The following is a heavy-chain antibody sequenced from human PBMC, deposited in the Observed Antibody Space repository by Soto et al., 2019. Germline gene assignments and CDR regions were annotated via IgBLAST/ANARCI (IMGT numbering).Heavy chain of an antibody. Sequence: GGSLRLSCAGSGYTFSTSAMYWIRQAPGKGLECVSAISARSDFIYYGESVRGRFTISRDNSKNTLYLQMNSLRVEDTAVYYCAKRNPMFRGDCGDFDCWGKGTLVTVSS. CDR1: GYTFSTSA. V-gene: IGHV3-23*01. J-gene: IGHJ4*02. CDR3: AKRNPMFRGDCGDFDC. D-gene: IGHD3-10*01. CDR2: ISARSDFI.